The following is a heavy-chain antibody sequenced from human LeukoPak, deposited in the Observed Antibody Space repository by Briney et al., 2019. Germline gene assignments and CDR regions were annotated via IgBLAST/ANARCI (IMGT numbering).Heavy chain of an antibody. CDR1: GVTFSTYW. J-gene: IGHJ4*02. Sequence: GGSLRLSCVASGVTFSTYWMHWVRHAPGKGLVWVSRVKSDGSTTTYADSVKGRFTISRDNAKNTLYLQMNSLRAEDTAVYYCARGDPGHFDYWGQGTLVTVSS. CDR2: VKSDGSTT. V-gene: IGHV3-74*03. D-gene: IGHD2-21*02. CDR3: ARGDPGHFDY.